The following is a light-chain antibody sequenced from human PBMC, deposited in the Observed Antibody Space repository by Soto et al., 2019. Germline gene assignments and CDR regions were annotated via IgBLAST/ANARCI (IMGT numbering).Light chain of an antibody. CDR2: DVS. Sequence: QSALTQPASVSGSPGQSITISCTGTSSDVGGYNYVSWYQQHPGKAPKLMIYDVSNRPSGFSNRFSGSKSGNTASLTISGLQAEDEAAYYCSSYTSSSLYVFGTGTKLTVL. J-gene: IGLJ1*01. CDR1: SSDVGGYNY. CDR3: SSYTSSSLYV. V-gene: IGLV2-14*03.